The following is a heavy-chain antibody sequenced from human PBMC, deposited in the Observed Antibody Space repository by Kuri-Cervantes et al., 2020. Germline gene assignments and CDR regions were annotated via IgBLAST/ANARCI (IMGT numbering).Heavy chain of an antibody. Sequence: GGSLRLSCAASGFTFSSYAMSWIRQAPGKGLEWVSSISSTSSYIYYADSVKGRFTISRDNAKDSLYLQMNSLRAEDTAVYYCARDGRGQQYYYGMDVWGQGTTVTVSS. CDR2: ISSTSSYI. V-gene: IGHV3-21*01. D-gene: IGHD6-13*01. CDR3: ARDGRGQQYYYGMDV. J-gene: IGHJ6*02. CDR1: GFTFSSYA.